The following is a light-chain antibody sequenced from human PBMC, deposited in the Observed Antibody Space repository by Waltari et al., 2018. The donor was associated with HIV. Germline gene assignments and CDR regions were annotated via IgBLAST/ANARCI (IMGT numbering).Light chain of an antibody. CDR2: GEF. CDR1: QNIRTY. CDR3: QHMGT. J-gene: IGKJ1*01. Sequence: DIQVTQSPISLPASVGDRVTITCRTSQNIRTYLNWYQQKPGKAPKRLIYGEFNVQSGAPSRFTGRRSETDFALTISNLQPEDFASYYCQHMGTFGRGTKVEIK. V-gene: IGKV1-39*01.